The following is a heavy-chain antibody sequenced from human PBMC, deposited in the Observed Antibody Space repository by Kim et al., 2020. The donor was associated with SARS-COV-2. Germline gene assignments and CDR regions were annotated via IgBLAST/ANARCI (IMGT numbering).Heavy chain of an antibody. J-gene: IGHJ4*02. CDR1: GFTFDDYA. CDR2: ISWNSGSI. CDR3: AKDKGGIAVAGTPFDY. V-gene: IGHV3-9*01. D-gene: IGHD6-19*01. Sequence: GGSLRLSCAASGFTFDDYAMHWVRQAPGKGLEWVSGISWNSGSIGYAVSVKGRFTISRDNAKNSLYLQMNSLRAEDTALYYCAKDKGGIAVAGTPFDYWGQGTLVTVSS.